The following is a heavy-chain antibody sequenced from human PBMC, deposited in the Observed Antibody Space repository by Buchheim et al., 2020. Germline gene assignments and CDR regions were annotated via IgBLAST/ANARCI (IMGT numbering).Heavy chain of an antibody. CDR1: GGSISSGDYY. CDR2: IYYSGST. J-gene: IGHJ6*02. Sequence: QVQLQESGPGLVKPSQTLSLTCTVSGGSISSGDYYWSWIRQPPGKGLEWIGYIYYSGSTYYNPSLKSRVTISVDTSKNQFSLKLSSVTAADTAVYYCAREPTIAAAGGGYYYYGMDVWGQGTT. CDR3: AREPTIAAAGGGYYYYGMDV. D-gene: IGHD6-13*01. V-gene: IGHV4-30-4*01.